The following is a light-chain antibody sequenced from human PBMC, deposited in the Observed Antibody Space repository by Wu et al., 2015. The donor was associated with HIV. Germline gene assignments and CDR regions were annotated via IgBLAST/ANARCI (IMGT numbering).Light chain of an antibody. CDR3: QQYDRSAEMST. CDR1: QSVSSSY. J-gene: IGKJ2*01. V-gene: IGKV3-20*01. Sequence: EIVLTQSPGTLSLSPGERATLSCRASQSVSSSYLAWYQQKPGQAPRLLIYGASSRATGIPDRFSGSGSGTDFTLTIRRLEPEDFAVYYCQQYDRSAEMSTFGQGTKVEIK. CDR2: GAS.